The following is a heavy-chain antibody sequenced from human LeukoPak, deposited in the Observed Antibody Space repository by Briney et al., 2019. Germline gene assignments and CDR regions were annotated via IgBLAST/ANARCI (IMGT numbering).Heavy chain of an antibody. CDR3: ARDYSSSWSLTYYYYYYGMDV. J-gene: IGHJ6*02. V-gene: IGHV3-33*01. Sequence: HPGGSLRLSCAASGFTFSSYGMHWVRQAPGKGLEWVAVIWYDGSNKYYADSVKGRFTISRDNSKNTLYLQMNSLRAEDTAVYYCARDYSSSWSLTYYYYYYGMDVWGQGTTVTVSS. CDR1: GFTFSSYG. D-gene: IGHD6-13*01. CDR2: IWYDGSNK.